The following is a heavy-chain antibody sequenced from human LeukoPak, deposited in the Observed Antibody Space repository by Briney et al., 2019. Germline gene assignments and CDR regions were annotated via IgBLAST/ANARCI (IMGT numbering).Heavy chain of an antibody. CDR3: ARSLGSSSWSDFDY. V-gene: IGHV6-1*01. CDR2: TYYRSKWYN. J-gene: IGHJ4*02. CDR1: VDSVSSNTAT. Sequence: SQTLSLTCAISVDSVSSNTATWNWIRQSPSRGLEWLGRTYYRSKWYNDYAVSVKSRISINPDTSKNQFSLQLNSVTPEDTAVYYCARSLGSSSWSDFDYWGQGTQVTVSS. D-gene: IGHD6-13*01.